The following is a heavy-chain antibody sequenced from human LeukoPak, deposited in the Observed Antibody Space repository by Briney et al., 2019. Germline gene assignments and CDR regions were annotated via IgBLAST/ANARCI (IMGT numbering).Heavy chain of an antibody. CDR3: AKSITMVRGVIILEDAFGI. V-gene: IGHV3-30*18. D-gene: IGHD3-10*01. J-gene: IGHJ3*02. Sequence: GGSLRLSCAASGFTFSSYGMHWVRQAPGKGLEWVAVISYDGSNKYYADSVKGRFTISRDNSKNTLYLQMDSLRAEDTAVYYCAKSITMVRGVIILEDAFGIWGKGQWSPSLQ. CDR1: GFTFSSYG. CDR2: ISYDGSNK.